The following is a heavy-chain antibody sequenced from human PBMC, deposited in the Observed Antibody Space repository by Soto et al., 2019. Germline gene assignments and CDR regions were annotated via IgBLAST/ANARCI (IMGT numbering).Heavy chain of an antibody. J-gene: IGHJ5*02. CDR1: GGSVESYY. Sequence: SETLSLTCSVSGGSVESYYWSWIRQAPGKGLEWFGHIYSSGTANYNPSLKSRVTMSIDTSKNQFSLKLTSVTAADTAISYCAKNRPLAGGGWFDPWGPGTLVTVSS. D-gene: IGHD3-10*01. V-gene: IGHV4-59*02. CDR3: AKNRPLAGGGWFDP. CDR2: IYSSGTA.